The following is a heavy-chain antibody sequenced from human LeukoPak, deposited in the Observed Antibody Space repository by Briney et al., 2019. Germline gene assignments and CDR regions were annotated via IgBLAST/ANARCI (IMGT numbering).Heavy chain of an antibody. V-gene: IGHV4-59*01. CDR3: ARVAKHFRGGLSFYFMDV. CDR1: GGSIINYY. Sequence: SETLSLTCTVSGGSIINYYWTWIRQLPGKGLEWIGHIYYSGSTNYNPSLNSRVTISVDTSKKQFSLKLTSVIAADTAVYYCARVAKHFRGGLSFYFMDVWGIGTTVTISS. J-gene: IGHJ6*03. D-gene: IGHD3-10*01. CDR2: IYYSGST.